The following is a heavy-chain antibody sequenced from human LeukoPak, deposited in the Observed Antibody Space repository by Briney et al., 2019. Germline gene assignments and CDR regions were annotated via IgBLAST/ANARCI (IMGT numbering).Heavy chain of an antibody. J-gene: IGHJ4*02. D-gene: IGHD3-10*01. CDR2: INHSGST. Sequence: SETLSLTCAVYGGSFSGYYWSWIRQPPGKGLEWSGEINHSGSTNYNPSLKSRVTISVDTSKNQFSLKLSSVTAADTAVYYCARVGNYYGSGSYDYWGQGTLVTVSS. CDR3: ARVGNYYGSGSYDY. V-gene: IGHV4-34*01. CDR1: GGSFSGYY.